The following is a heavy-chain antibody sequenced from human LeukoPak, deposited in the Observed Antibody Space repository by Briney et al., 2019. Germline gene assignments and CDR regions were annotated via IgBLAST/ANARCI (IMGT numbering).Heavy chain of an antibody. Sequence: ASVKVSCKASGGTFSSYAISWVRQAPGQGLEWMGWINPNSGGTNYAQKFQGRVTMTRDTSISTAYMELSRLRSDDTAVYYCARDGPSVAYYYYYGMDVWGQGTTVTVSS. J-gene: IGHJ6*02. V-gene: IGHV1-2*02. CDR3: ARDGPSVAYYYYYGMDV. CDR1: GGTFSSYA. CDR2: INPNSGGT.